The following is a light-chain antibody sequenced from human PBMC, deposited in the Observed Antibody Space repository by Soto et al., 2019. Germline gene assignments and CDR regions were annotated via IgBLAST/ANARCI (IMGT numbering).Light chain of an antibody. CDR2: SNN. J-gene: IGLJ1*01. CDR3: TSYTSRSALYV. V-gene: IGLV1-44*01. Sequence: QSVLTQPPSASGTPGQRVTISCSGSRSSVGSNTVNWYQHLPGTAPKLLIYSNNHRPSGVPDRFSASKAGASASLAISGLQSEDEGDYYCTSYTSRSALYVFGTGTKLTVL. CDR1: RSSVGSNT.